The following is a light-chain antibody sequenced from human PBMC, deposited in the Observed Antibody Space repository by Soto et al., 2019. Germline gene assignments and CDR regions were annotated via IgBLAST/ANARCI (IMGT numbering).Light chain of an antibody. CDR1: NIGSKN. CDR2: RDS. J-gene: IGLJ3*02. V-gene: IGLV3-9*01. Sequence: SYELTQPLSVSVALGQTARITCGGNNIGSKNVHWYQQKPGQVPVLVIYRDSNRPSGIPERFSGSNSGNTATLTISRAQAGDEADYYCQVWDSSWVFGGGTKLTVL. CDR3: QVWDSSWV.